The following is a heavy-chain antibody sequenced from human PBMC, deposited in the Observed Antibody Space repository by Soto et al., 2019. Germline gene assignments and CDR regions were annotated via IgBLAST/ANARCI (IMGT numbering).Heavy chain of an antibody. CDR1: GFTFSNYA. D-gene: IGHD6-13*01. J-gene: IGHJ4*02. CDR3: AKDQGSSWYEIDY. V-gene: IGHV3-23*01. Sequence: EVQLLESGGGLVQPGGSLRLSCAASGFTFSNYAVTWVRQAPGKGLEWVSTISGSGGSTYYADSVKGRFTISRDNSKNTLHLQMNSLTAADTAVYYCAKDQGSSWYEIDYWGQGTLVTVSS. CDR2: ISGSGGST.